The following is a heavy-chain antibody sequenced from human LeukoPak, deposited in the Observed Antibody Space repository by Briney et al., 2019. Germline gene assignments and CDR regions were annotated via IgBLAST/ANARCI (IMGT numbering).Heavy chain of an antibody. Sequence: SETLSLTCTVSGGSISSYYWSWIRRPAGKGLEWIGRIYTSGSTNYNPSPKSRVTMSVDTSKNQFSLKLSSVTAADTAVYYCARDFKRKEWFGDRNWFDPWGQGTLVTVSS. D-gene: IGHD3-10*01. V-gene: IGHV4-4*07. CDR1: GGSISSYY. CDR3: ARDFKRKEWFGDRNWFDP. J-gene: IGHJ5*02. CDR2: IYTSGST.